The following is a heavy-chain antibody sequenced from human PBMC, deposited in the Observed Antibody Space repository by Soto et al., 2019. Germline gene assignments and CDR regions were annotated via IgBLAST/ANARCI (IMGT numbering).Heavy chain of an antibody. CDR2: IDTSTTYK. J-gene: IGHJ6*02. CDR1: GFSLSSFT. Sequence: EVQLVESGGGLVKPGGSLRLSCAASGFSLSSFTMNWVRQAPGKGLEWVSSIDTSTTYKFYADSVTGRFTISRDNAKKSVYLQMNSLRAEDTAVYYCARETGSYKCNDGLMDVWGQGTTVTVSS. CDR3: ARETGSYKCNDGLMDV. V-gene: IGHV3-21*01. D-gene: IGHD1-20*01.